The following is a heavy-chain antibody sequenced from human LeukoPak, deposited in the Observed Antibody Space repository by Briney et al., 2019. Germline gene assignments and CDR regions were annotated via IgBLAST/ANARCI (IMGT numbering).Heavy chain of an antibody. V-gene: IGHV3-30-3*01. CDR3: ARDNSVPNAGAFDI. Sequence: GGSLRLSCAASGFTFSSYAMHWVRQAPGKGLEWVAVISYDGSNKYYADSVKGRFTISRDNSKNTLYLQMNSLRAEDTAVYYCARDNSVPNAGAFDIWGQGTMVTVSS. CDR2: ISYDGSNK. D-gene: IGHD2-21*01. J-gene: IGHJ3*02. CDR1: GFTFSSYA.